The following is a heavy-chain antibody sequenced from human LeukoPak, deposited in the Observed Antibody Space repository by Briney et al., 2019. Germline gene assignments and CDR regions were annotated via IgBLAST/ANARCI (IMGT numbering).Heavy chain of an antibody. CDR2: ISGSGGST. J-gene: IGHJ4*02. CDR1: GFSFSTTW. Sequence: GGSLRLSCAASGFSFSTTWMTWVRQAPGKGLEWVSSISGSGGSTYYADSLEGRFIISRDNSRNTFFLHMNTLRAEDTAVYFCAKDRGQWLGPFDYWGQGTLVTVSS. V-gene: IGHV3-23*01. CDR3: AKDRGQWLGPFDY. D-gene: IGHD6-19*01.